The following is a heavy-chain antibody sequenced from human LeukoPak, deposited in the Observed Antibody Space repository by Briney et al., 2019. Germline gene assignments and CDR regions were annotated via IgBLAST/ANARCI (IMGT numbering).Heavy chain of an antibody. Sequence: GASVKVSCKASGYTFTGYYMHWVRQAPGQGLEWMGWINPNSGGTNNAQKFQGRVTMTRDTSISTAYMELSRLTSDDTAVYYCARAANPQDCFDCWGQRTLVTVSS. CDR2: INPNSGGT. V-gene: IGHV1-2*02. J-gene: IGHJ4*02. CDR1: GYTFTGYY. CDR3: ARAANPQDCFDC. D-gene: IGHD4/OR15-4a*01.